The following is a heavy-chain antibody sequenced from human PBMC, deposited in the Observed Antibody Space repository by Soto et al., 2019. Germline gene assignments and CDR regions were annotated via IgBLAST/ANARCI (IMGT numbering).Heavy chain of an antibody. CDR1: GGSISSGGYY. J-gene: IGHJ5*02. D-gene: IGHD3-10*01. Sequence: PSETLSLPCAVSGGSISSGGYYWSWIRQHPGKGLEWFGYIYYSGSPYYNPSLKSRDTISVHTSKNQLSLKLSSVTAADTAVYYCARVGDRKTSSPXKSKGVRGVITTNWFDPWGQGTLVTVSS. CDR3: ARVGDRKTSSPXKSKGVRGVITTNWFDP. V-gene: IGHV4-31*11. CDR2: IYYSGSP.